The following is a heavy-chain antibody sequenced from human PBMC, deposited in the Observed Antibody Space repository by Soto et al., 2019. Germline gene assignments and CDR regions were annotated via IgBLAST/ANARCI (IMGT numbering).Heavy chain of an antibody. D-gene: IGHD3-10*01. CDR3: ARGVYYYGSGSIIYYYYGMDV. CDR2: INPNSGGT. Sequence: ASVKVSCKASGYTFTGYYMHWVRQAPGQGLEWMGWINPNSGGTNYAQKFQGWVTMTRDTSISTAYMELSRLRSDDTAVYYCARGVYYYGSGSIIYYYYGMDVWGQGTTVTVAS. CDR1: GYTFTGYY. V-gene: IGHV1-2*04. J-gene: IGHJ6*02.